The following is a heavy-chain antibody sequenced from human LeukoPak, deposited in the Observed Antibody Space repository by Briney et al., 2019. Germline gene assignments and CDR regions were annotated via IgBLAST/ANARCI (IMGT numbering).Heavy chain of an antibody. D-gene: IGHD5-12*01. CDR3: ARAVATDPPYYYYYMDV. CDR1: GGTFSSYA. J-gene: IGHJ6*03. CDR2: LIPIFGTA. Sequence: GASVKVSCKASGGTFSSYAISWVRQAPGQGLEWMGGLIPIFGTANYAQKFQGRVTITADKSTSTAYMELSSLRSEDTAVYYCARAVATDPPYYYYYMDVWGKGTTVTVSS. V-gene: IGHV1-69*06.